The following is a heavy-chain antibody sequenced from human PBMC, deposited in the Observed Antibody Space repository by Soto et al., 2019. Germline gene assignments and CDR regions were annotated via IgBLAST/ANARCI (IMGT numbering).Heavy chain of an antibody. CDR3: ARGRERYFDWLLYY. V-gene: IGHV4-31*03. D-gene: IGHD3-9*01. J-gene: IGHJ4*02. CDR1: GGSISSGGYY. CDR2: IYYSGST. Sequence: PSETLSLTCTVSGGSISSGGYYWSWIRQHPAKGLEWIGYIYYSGSTYYNPSLKSRVTISVDTSKNQFSLKLSSVTAADTAGYSCARGRERYFDWLLYYWGQGTLVTVSS.